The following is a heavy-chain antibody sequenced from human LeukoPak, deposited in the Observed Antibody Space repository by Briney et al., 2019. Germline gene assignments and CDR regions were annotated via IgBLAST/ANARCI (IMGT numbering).Heavy chain of an antibody. CDR1: GFTLSSYA. CDR3: ARATRVTPNY. V-gene: IGHV3-23*01. CDR2: ISGSGGST. Sequence: PGGSLRLSCAASGFTLSSYAMSWVRQAPGKGLEWVSAISGSGGSTYYADSVKGRFTISRDNAKNSLYLQMSSLRAEDTAVYYCARATRVTPNYWGQGTLVTVSS. J-gene: IGHJ4*02. D-gene: IGHD4-23*01.